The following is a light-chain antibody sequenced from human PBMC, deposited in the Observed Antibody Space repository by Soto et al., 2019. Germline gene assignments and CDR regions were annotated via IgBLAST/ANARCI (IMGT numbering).Light chain of an antibody. J-gene: IGKJ1*01. CDR1: QSVTSSF. V-gene: IGKV3-20*01. Sequence: EIVLTQSPGTLSLSPGERATLSCRASQSVTSSFLAWYQQKPGQAPRLLIYGASSRATGIPDRFSGSGSGTDFTLTISLLEPEDFAVYYCQQYGSSPRTFGQGTNVEIK. CDR3: QQYGSSPRT. CDR2: GAS.